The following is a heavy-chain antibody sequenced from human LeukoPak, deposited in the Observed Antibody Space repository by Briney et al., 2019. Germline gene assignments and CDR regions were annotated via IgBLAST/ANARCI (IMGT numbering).Heavy chain of an antibody. CDR1: GFTFISYS. CDR3: ARDNDLLRYFDWPLDY. D-gene: IGHD3-9*01. V-gene: IGHV3-21*01. J-gene: IGHJ4*02. CDR2: ISSSSYI. Sequence: GGSLRLSCAASGFTFISYSMNWVRQAPGKGLEWVSSISSSSYIYYADSVKGRFTISRDNAKNSLYLQMNSLRAEDTAVYYCARDNDLLRYFDWPLDYWGQGTLVTVSS.